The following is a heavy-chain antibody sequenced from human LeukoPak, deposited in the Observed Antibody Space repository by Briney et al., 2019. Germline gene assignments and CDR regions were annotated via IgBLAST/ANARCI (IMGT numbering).Heavy chain of an antibody. CDR2: ISWNSGSI. V-gene: IGHV3-9*01. D-gene: IGHD3-22*01. CDR1: GFTFDDYA. J-gene: IGHJ4*02. Sequence: PGRSLRLSCAASGFTFDDYAMHWVRHAPGKGLEWVSGISWNSGSIGYADSVKGRFTISRDNAKNSLYLQMNSLRAEDTALYYCAKDIGSSGYYYPDYGGQGTLVTVSS. CDR3: AKDIGSSGYYYPDY.